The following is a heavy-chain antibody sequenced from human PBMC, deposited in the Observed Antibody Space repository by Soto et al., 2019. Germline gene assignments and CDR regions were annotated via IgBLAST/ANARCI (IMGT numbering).Heavy chain of an antibody. J-gene: IGHJ5*02. D-gene: IGHD2-21*01. V-gene: IGHV4-31*03. CDR3: ARLRIATNNYKWFDP. CDR1: GAALNSGNYY. CDR2: IYVTGAV. Sequence: SETLSLTCSVSGAALNSGNYYWSWIRQVPGKGPEWIGHIYVTGAVDYNPSLRDRITISQDTSERQFSLNLRLVTAADTAVYYCARLRIATNNYKWFDPWGQGTLVTVSS.